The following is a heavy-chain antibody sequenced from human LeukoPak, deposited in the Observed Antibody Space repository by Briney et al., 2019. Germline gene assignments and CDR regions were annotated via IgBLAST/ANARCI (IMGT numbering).Heavy chain of an antibody. CDR3: ARDYTYYYGPGSFYYYYGMDV. Sequence: PGGSLRLSCTASGFTFSTYEMNCVRQAPGKGLEWVSYISSSGSTIYYADSVKGRFTISRDNAKNSLYLQMNSLRAEDTAVYYCARDYTYYYGPGSFYYYYGMDVWGQGTTVTVSS. V-gene: IGHV3-48*03. J-gene: IGHJ6*02. D-gene: IGHD3-10*01. CDR2: ISSSGSTI. CDR1: GFTFSTYE.